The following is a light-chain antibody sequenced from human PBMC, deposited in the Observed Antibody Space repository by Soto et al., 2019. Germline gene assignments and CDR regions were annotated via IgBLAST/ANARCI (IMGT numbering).Light chain of an antibody. CDR1: QSVSSSY. CDR3: QLYGSSPPRYT. J-gene: IGKJ2*01. CDR2: GAS. Sequence: EIVLTQSPATLSLSPGERATLSCRASQSVSSSYLAWYQQKHGQAPRLLIYGASNRATGIPDRFSGSGSGTDLSLTISRLEPEDLAVYYCQLYGSSPPRYTFGQGTKLEMK. V-gene: IGKV3-20*01.